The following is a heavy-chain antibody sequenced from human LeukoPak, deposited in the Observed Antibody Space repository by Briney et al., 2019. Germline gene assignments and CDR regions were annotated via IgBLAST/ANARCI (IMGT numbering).Heavy chain of an antibody. Sequence: GSSVKVSCKASGGTFSSYAISWVRQAPGQGLEWMGGIIPIFGTANYAQKFQGRVTITADESTSTAYMELSSLRSEDTAVYYCARAYCSSTSCYTWRGFDYWGQGTLVTVSS. CDR2: IIPIFGTA. J-gene: IGHJ4*02. D-gene: IGHD2-2*02. CDR1: GGTFSSYA. CDR3: ARAYCSSTSCYTWRGFDY. V-gene: IGHV1-69*01.